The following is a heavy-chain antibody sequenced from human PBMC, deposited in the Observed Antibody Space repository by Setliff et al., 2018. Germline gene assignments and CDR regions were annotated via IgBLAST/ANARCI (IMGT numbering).Heavy chain of an antibody. CDR1: GFTFGDYA. CDR2: IRSKAYGGTT. V-gene: IGHV3-49*04. CDR3: TRILGSYGYGVGYFDY. D-gene: IGHD5-18*01. Sequence: GGSLRLFCTASGFTFGDYAMSWVRQAPGKGLEWVGFIRSKAYGGTTEYAASVKGRFTISRDDSKSIAYLQMNSLKTEDTAVYYCTRILGSYGYGVGYFDYWGQGTLVTVSS. J-gene: IGHJ4*02.